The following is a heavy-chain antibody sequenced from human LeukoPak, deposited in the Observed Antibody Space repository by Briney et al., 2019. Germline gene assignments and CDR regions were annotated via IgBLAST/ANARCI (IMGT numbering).Heavy chain of an antibody. CDR2: INPNSGGT. CDR3: ARDPSALPKPNWFDP. CDR1: GYTFTGYY. V-gene: IGHV1-2*02. D-gene: IGHD1-14*01. Sequence: ASVKVSCKASGYTFTGYYMHWVRQAPGQGLEWMGWINPNSGGTNYAQKFQGRVTMTRDTSISTAYMELSRLRSDDTAVYYCARDPSALPKPNWFDPWGQGTLVTVSS. J-gene: IGHJ5*02.